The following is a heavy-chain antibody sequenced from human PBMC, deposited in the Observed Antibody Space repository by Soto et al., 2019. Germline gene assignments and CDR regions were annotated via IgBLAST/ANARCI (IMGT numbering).Heavy chain of an antibody. V-gene: IGHV6-1*01. J-gene: IGHJ4*02. CDR3: ARVGYDTIFGVVSTFDY. CDR2: TYYRSKWYN. Sequence: QTLSLTCVISGDSVSSNSAAWNWIRQSPSRGLEWLGRTYYRSKWYNDYAVSVKSRITINPDTSKNQFSLQLNSVTPEDTAVYYCARVGYDTIFGVVSTFDYWGQGTLVTVSS. D-gene: IGHD3-3*01. CDR1: GDSVSSNSAA.